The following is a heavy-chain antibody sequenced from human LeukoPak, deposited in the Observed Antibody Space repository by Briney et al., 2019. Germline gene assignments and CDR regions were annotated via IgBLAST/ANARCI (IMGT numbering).Heavy chain of an antibody. CDR3: ARYLDYYDSSGYSHAFDI. Sequence: PGGSLRLSCAASGFTFDDYGLSWVRQAPGKGLEWVSGINWNGGSTGYADSVKGRFTISRDNAKNSLYLQMNSLRAEDTALYYCARYLDYYDSSGYSHAFDIWGQGTMVTVSS. CDR1: GFTFDDYG. V-gene: IGHV3-20*04. J-gene: IGHJ3*02. D-gene: IGHD3-22*01. CDR2: INWNGGST.